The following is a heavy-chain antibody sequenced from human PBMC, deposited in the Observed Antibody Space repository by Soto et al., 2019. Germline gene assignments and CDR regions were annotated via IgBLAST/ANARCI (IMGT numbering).Heavy chain of an antibody. CDR3: ARDWHNSGLDY. V-gene: IGHV3-74*01. D-gene: IGHD1-26*01. Sequence: EVQLVESGGGLIQPGGSLRLSCAASGFTFSSYWMHWVRQAPGKGLVWVSRINSDGSTTNYADSVRGRFTISRDNAKNTLYLQMNSLRGEDTAVYYCARDWHNSGLDYWGQGTLVTVSS. CDR2: INSDGSTT. J-gene: IGHJ4*02. CDR1: GFTFSSYW.